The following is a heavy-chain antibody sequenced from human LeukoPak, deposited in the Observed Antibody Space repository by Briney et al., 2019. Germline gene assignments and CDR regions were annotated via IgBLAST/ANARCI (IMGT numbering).Heavy chain of an antibody. Sequence: PSETLSLTCAVYGGSFSGYYWSWIRQPPGKGLEWIGEINHSGSTNYNPSLKSRVTISVDTSKNQFSLKLSSVTAADTAVYYCARGRWLRSSLDCWGQGTLVTVSS. CDR2: INHSGST. D-gene: IGHD5-12*01. CDR1: GGSFSGYY. J-gene: IGHJ4*02. CDR3: ARGRWLRSSLDC. V-gene: IGHV4-34*01.